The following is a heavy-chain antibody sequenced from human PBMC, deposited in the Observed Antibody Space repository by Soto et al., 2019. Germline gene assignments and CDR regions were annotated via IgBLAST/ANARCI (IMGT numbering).Heavy chain of an antibody. J-gene: IGHJ6*02. CDR1: GYTFTDYY. V-gene: IGHV1-2*02. CDR3: ARDQSPSSGWPGMDV. D-gene: IGHD6-19*01. CDR2: INPNSGGT. Sequence: GASVKVSCKASGYTFTDYYMHWLRQSAGQGLEWMGWINPNSGGTNYAQKFQGRVTMTRDTSISTAYMELNRLRSDDTAVYYCARDQSPSSGWPGMDVWGQGTTVTVSS.